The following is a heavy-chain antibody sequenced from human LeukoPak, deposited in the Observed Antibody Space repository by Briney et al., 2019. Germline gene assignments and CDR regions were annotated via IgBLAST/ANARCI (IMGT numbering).Heavy chain of an antibody. CDR2: INPSGGST. D-gene: IGHD5-18*01. CDR1: GYTFTRDL. CDR3: ARDSYGYGGAFDI. J-gene: IGHJ3*02. Sequence: GASVKGSFKASGYTFTRDLMHWGRQAPGQGVEWMGIINPSGGSTNYAQKFQGRVTMTRDTSTSTVYMEMSSLRSGDTAVYYCARDSYGYGGAFDIWGQGTMVTVSS. V-gene: IGHV1-46*01.